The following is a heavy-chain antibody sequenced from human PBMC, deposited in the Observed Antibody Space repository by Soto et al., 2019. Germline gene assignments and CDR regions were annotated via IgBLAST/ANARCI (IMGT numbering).Heavy chain of an antibody. CDR3: ARVPGKFGLVIITSGSYYYGMDV. J-gene: IGHJ6*02. CDR2: IIPIFGTA. CDR1: GGTFSSYA. V-gene: IGHV1-69*01. D-gene: IGHD3-9*01. Sequence: QVQLVQSGAEVKKPGSSVKVSCKASGGTFSSYAISWVRQAPGQGLEWMGGIIPIFGTANYAQKFQGRVTITADESTSTAYMELSSLRSEDTAVYYCARVPGKFGLVIITSGSYYYGMDVWGQGTTVTVSS.